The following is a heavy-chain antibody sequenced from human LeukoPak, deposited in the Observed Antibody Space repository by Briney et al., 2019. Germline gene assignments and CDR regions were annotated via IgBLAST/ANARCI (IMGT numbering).Heavy chain of an antibody. J-gene: IGHJ4*02. V-gene: IGHV2-70*04. Sequence: SGPTLVNPTQTLTLTCTFSGFSLSTSGMRVSWIRQPPGKALEWLARIDWDDDKFYSTSLKTRLTTSKDTSKNQVVLTMTNMDPVDTATYYCARQYYYDSSGYYGVDYWGQGTLVTVSS. CDR2: IDWDDDK. CDR3: ARQYYYDSSGYYGVDY. D-gene: IGHD3-22*01. CDR1: GFSLSTSGMR.